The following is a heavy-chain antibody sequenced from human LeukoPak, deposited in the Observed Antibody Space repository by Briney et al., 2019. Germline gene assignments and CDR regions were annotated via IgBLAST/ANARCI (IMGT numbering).Heavy chain of an antibody. D-gene: IGHD2-2*01. CDR3: ARTYCSSTNCYANYYYYYMDV. J-gene: IGHJ6*03. V-gene: IGHV1-2*02. Sequence: ASVKVSCKASGYTFTGYYMHWVRQAPGQGLEWMGWINPISGGTNYAQKFQGRVTMTRDTSISTAYMELSRLRSDDTAVYYCARTYCSSTNCYANYYYYYMDVWGKGTTVTVSS. CDR1: GYTFTGYY. CDR2: INPISGGT.